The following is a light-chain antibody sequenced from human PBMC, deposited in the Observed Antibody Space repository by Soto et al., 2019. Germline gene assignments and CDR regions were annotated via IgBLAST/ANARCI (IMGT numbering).Light chain of an antibody. CDR3: QHYKSWPYT. CDR2: GAS. Sequence: VMTQSPATLSMSPGKRASLYCRASQNIGNSLAWYQQNTGQAPRLLISGASTRDTGVPARFSGSGYGTEFNLTISSLQPEDFAVYYCQHYKSWPYTFGQGTKVDIK. J-gene: IGKJ2*01. CDR1: QNIGNS. V-gene: IGKV3-15*01.